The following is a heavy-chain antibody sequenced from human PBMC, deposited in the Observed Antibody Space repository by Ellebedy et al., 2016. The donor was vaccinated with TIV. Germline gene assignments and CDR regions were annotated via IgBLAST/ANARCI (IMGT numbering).Heavy chain of an antibody. CDR2: ISFDGSYK. D-gene: IGHD5-12*01. J-gene: IGHJ4*02. CDR1: GFSFSNHG. CDR3: AKGRGSGYDFEIDY. Sequence: GESLKISCAASGFSFSNHGMHWVRQAPGRGLEWVAVISFDGSYKYYTDSVKGRFIISRDSSMKTLYLQMNSLRAEDTALYYCAKGRGSGYDFEIDYWGQGILVTVSS. V-gene: IGHV3-30*18.